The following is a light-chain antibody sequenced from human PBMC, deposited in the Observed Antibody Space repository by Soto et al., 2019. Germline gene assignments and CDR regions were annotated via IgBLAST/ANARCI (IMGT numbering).Light chain of an antibody. CDR2: VAS. J-gene: IGKJ1*01. V-gene: IGKV3-20*01. CDR3: QHYGSSTT. CDR1: QSVSSSY. Sequence: EIVLTQSPGTLSLSPGERATLSCRASQSVSSSYLAWYQQKPGQAPRLLIYVASSRATGIPDMFSGSGSGTDFTLTISRLEPEDFALYYCQHYGSSTTFGQGTKVEIK.